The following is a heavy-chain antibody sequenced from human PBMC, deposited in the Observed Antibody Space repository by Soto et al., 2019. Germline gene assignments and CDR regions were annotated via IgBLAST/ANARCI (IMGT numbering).Heavy chain of an antibody. V-gene: IGHV4-39*01. CDR3: ARHGYTSGRTYFHY. J-gene: IGHJ4*02. CDR1: GGSIGSSSYY. CDR2: IYDRGST. Sequence: SETLSLTCTVSGGSIGSSSYYWGWIRQPPGKGLEWIGSIYDRGSTYSNPSLKSRLTTSLDTSKNQFSLKLTSVTAADTAVYYCARHGYTSGRTYFHYWGQGTLVTVSS. D-gene: IGHD6-19*01.